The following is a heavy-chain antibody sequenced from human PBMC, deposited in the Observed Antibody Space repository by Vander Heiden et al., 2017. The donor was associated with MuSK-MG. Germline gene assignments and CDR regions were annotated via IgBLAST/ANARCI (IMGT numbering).Heavy chain of an antibody. CDR3: ARIQCAGSSGGAACPYYYCGMDV. CDR2: TDWDDDK. D-gene: IGHD6-6*01. V-gene: IGHV2-70*18. Sequence: HVTFRESGPALVTPTPTLALTCTCSGFSLGTSLLCLRWLRQPPGKALAWLALTDWDDDKDYRTSRKTRLTIYKDKYKNPVVRTMTNMDPVDTDTYYCARIQCAGSSGGAACPYYYCGMDVWGQGTTVTVS. CDR1: GFSLGTSLLC. J-gene: IGHJ6*02.